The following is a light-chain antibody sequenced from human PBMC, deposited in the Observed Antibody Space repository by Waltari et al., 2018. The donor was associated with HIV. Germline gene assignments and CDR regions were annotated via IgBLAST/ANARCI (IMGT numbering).Light chain of an antibody. Sequence: QSVLTQPPSVSAAPGQKVTISCSGSSSNIGKNYVCWYQQLPGTAPKLLIYDHNKRPSGIPDRVSGSKSGTSATLGITGLQTGDEADYYCGTLDSSLSAWVFGGGTKLTVL. J-gene: IGLJ3*02. CDR3: GTLDSSLSAWV. V-gene: IGLV1-51*01. CDR2: DHN. CDR1: SSNIGKNY.